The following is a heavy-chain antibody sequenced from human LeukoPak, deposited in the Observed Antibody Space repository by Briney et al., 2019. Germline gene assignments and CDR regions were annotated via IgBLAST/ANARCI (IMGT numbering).Heavy chain of an antibody. Sequence: ASVKVSCKASGYTFTGYYMHWVRQAPGQGLEWRGWINPNSGGTNYAQKFQGRVTMTRDTSISTAYMELSRLRSDDTAVYYCARDPTDGSSWYGDYWGQGTLVTVSS. J-gene: IGHJ4*02. V-gene: IGHV1-2*02. CDR2: INPNSGGT. CDR3: ARDPTDGSSWYGDY. CDR1: GYTFTGYY. D-gene: IGHD6-13*01.